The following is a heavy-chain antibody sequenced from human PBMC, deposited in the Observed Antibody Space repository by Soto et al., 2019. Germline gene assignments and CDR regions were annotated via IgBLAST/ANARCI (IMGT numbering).Heavy chain of an antibody. Sequence: QEHLVQSGSELKKRGASVKISCRASGYTFTDYYIHWVRQAPGQGLEWMGWINPHNGATKYAQKFQGTVTMTSDTSIRTAYMELSRLTSDDTALYYCTARHRAFLFCSDDHCPDYWGQGTLVSVSS. J-gene: IGHJ4*01. CDR1: GYTFTDYY. D-gene: IGHD2-21*01. CDR2: INPHNGAT. V-gene: IGHV1-2*02. CDR3: TARHRAFLFCSDDHCPDY.